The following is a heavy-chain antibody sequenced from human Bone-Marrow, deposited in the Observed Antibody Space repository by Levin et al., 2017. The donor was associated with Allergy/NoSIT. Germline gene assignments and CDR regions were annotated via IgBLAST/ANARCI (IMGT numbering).Heavy chain of an antibody. CDR1: GFTFSSYA. J-gene: IGHJ4*02. CDR2: ISGSGGST. CDR3: AKDKRGYSGYDEIDY. Sequence: GESLKISCAASGFTFSSYAMSWVRQAPGKGLEWVSAISGSGGSTYYADSVKGRFTISRDNSKNTLYLQMNSLRAEDTAVYYCAKDKRGYSGYDEIDYWGQGTLVTVSS. V-gene: IGHV3-23*01. D-gene: IGHD5-12*01.